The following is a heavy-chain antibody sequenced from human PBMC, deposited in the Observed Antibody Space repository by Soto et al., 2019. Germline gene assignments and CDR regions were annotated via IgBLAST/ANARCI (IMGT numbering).Heavy chain of an antibody. CDR1: GGTFSSYA. J-gene: IGHJ4*02. CDR2: IIPIFGTA. D-gene: IGHD3-22*01. V-gene: IGHV1-69*13. CDR3: ARDQGYYDSSGLYFDY. Sequence: SVKVSCKASGGTFSSYAISWVRQAPGQGLEWMGGIIPIFGTANYAQKFQGRVTITADESTSTAYMELSSLRSEDTAVYYCARDQGYYDSSGLYFDYWGQGTLVTVSS.